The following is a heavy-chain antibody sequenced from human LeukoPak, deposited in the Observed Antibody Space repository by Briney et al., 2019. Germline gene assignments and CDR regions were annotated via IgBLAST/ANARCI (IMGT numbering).Heavy chain of an antibody. CDR2: IYHSGST. D-gene: IGHD2-15*01. V-gene: IGHV4-30-2*01. J-gene: IGHJ4*02. Sequence: PSETLSPTCAVSGGSISSGGYSWSWIRQPPGKGLEWIGYIYHSGSTYYNPSLKSRVTISVDRSKNQFSLKLSSVTAADTAVYYCARGPLLDYWGQGTLVTVSS. CDR1: GGSISSGGYS. CDR3: ARGPLLDY.